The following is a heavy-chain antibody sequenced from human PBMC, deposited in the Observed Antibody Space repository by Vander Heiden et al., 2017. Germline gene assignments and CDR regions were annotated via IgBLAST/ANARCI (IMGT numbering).Heavy chain of an antibody. V-gene: IGHV2-5*01. CDR2: IYWNDDK. D-gene: IGHD2-2*01. Sequence: QITLKESGPTLVKPTQTLTLTCTFSGFSLSTSGVGVGWIRQPPGKALEWLALIYWNDDKRYSPSLKSRLTITKDTSKNQVVLTMTNMDPVDTATYYCAKRSFVVVPAALELGYYYYGMDVWGQGTTVTVSS. J-gene: IGHJ6*02. CDR3: AKRSFVVVPAALELGYYYYGMDV. CDR1: GFSLSTSGVG.